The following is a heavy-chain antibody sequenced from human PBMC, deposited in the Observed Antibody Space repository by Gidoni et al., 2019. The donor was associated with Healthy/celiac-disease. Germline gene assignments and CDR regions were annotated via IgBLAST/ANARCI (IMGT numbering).Heavy chain of an antibody. V-gene: IGHV3-7*03. CDR2: IKQDGSEK. Sequence: EVQLVESGGGLVQPGGSLRLSCAAPGFTFSSYWMSWVRQAPGKGLEWVANIKQDGSEKYYVDSVKGRFTISRDNAKNSLYLQMNSLRAEDTAVYYCARDSGSYYGWGQGTLVTVSS. D-gene: IGHD1-26*01. J-gene: IGHJ4*02. CDR3: ARDSGSYYG. CDR1: GFTFSSYW.